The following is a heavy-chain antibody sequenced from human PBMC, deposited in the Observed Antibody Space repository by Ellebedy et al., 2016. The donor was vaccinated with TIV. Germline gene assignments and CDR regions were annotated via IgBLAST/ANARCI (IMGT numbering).Heavy chain of an antibody. CDR2: IHSDGRTT. D-gene: IGHD3-22*01. CDR3: ARGTYYYDSSPLEGY. J-gene: IGHJ4*02. Sequence: GESLKISXAASGFSFSDHSMHWVRQAPGKGLVWVSRIHSDGRTTSYADSVRGRFTISRDSSKNTLYLQMDSLTDEDTAVYYCARGTYYYDSSPLEGYWGQGVLVTVSS. CDR1: GFSFSDHS. V-gene: IGHV3-74*01.